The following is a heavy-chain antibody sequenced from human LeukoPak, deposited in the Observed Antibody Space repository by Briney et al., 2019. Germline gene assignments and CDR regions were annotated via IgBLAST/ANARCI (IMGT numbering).Heavy chain of an antibody. CDR1: GFTFSSYA. CDR3: AKSLESTNYYYHMDV. CDR2: ISGSGGST. V-gene: IGHV3-23*01. J-gene: IGHJ6*03. Sequence: PGGSLRLSCAASGFTFSSYAMSWVRQAPGKGLEWVSAISGSGGSTYYADSVKGQFTISRDNSKNTLYLQTNSLRAEDTAVYYCAKSLESTNYYYHMDVWGRGTTVNISS. D-gene: IGHD2-2*01.